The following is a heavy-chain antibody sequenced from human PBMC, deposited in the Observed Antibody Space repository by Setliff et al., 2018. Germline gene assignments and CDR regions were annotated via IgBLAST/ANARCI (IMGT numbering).Heavy chain of an antibody. V-gene: IGHV3-7*01. Sequence: GESLKISCSASGFTFSSLWMAWVRQAPGKGLEWVANINQGGSDQFYVESVKGRFTISRDNAKNSLFLQMNSLRVEDTAVYYCARDVFDFRTGQAGPWGQGT. CDR3: ARDVFDFRTGQAGP. CDR1: GFTFSSLW. D-gene: IGHD3-3*01. J-gene: IGHJ5*02. CDR2: INQGGSDQ.